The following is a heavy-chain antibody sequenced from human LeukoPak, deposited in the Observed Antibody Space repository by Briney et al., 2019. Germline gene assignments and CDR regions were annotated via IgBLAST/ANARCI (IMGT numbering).Heavy chain of an antibody. J-gene: IGHJ6*02. CDR1: GYTFTSYG. CDR2: ISAYNGNT. D-gene: IGHD6-19*01. V-gene: IGHV1-18*01. CDR3: ARELGIAVASYYYYYGMDV. Sequence: ASVKVSCKASGYTFTSYGISWVRQAPGQGLEWMGWISAYNGNTNYAQKLQGGVTMTTDTSTSTAYMELRSLRSDDTAVYYCARELGIAVASYYYYYGMDVWGQGTTVTVSS.